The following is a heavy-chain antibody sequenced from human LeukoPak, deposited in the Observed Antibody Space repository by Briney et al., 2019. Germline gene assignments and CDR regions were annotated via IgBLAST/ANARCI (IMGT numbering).Heavy chain of an antibody. CDR3: ARGTQVWFGQQNWFDP. CDR2: INHSGST. J-gene: IGHJ5*02. V-gene: IGHV4-34*01. D-gene: IGHD3-10*01. Sequence: SGTLSLTCAVYGGSFSGYYWGWIRQPPGKGLEWIGEINHSGSTNYNPSLKSRVTISVDTSKNQFSLKLSSVTAADTAVYYCARGTQVWFGQQNWFDPWGQGTLVTVSS. CDR1: GGSFSGYY.